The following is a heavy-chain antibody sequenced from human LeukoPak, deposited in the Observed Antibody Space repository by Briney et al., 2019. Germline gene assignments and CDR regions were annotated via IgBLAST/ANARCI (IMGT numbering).Heavy chain of an antibody. Sequence: GGSLRLSCATSGFTFSSYGIHWVRQAPGKGMEWVAVVSNDGRNEYYADSVQGRFSISRDNSKNTVYLQMNSLRAEDTAVYYCARDSASTPLDYWGQGTLVTVSP. CDR3: ARDSASTPLDY. V-gene: IGHV3-33*01. D-gene: IGHD1-26*01. CDR1: GFTFSSYG. J-gene: IGHJ4*02. CDR2: VSNDGRNE.